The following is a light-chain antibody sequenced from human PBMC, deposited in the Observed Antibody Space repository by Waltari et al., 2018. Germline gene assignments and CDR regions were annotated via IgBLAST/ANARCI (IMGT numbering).Light chain of an antibody. V-gene: IGLV1-44*01. CDR1: DSNIGDNV. J-gene: IGLJ3*02. Sequence: QSVLTQPPSASATPGHRVIISCSGSDSNIGDNVVNWYQQLPGTAPKLLIYRNDLRPAGVPDRVPASKSGTSSSLAISGLQSEDEADYYCATWDDGLGGVWVFGGGTKVTVL. CDR3: ATWDDGLGGVWV. CDR2: RND.